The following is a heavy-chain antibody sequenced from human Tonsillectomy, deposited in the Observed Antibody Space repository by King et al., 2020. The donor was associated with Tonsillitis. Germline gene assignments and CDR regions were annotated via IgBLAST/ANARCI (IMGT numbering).Heavy chain of an antibody. V-gene: IGHV3-30*04. CDR3: ATDIETTANFDY. J-gene: IGHJ4*02. D-gene: IGHD5-12*01. CDR2: ISYDENTK. CDR1: GFTFSNYA. Sequence: VQLVESGGAVVQPGRTLRLFCAASGFTFSNYAMHWVRQAPGKGLEWVAVISYDENTKDYADAVKGRFTISRDYSKSSLYLQMKSLRPEDTAIFYCATDIETTANFDYWGQGTLVTVSS.